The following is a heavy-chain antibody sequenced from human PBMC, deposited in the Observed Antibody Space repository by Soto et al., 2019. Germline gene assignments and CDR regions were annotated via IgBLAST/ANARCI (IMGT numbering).Heavy chain of an antibody. D-gene: IGHD3-10*01. CDR1: GFTVSGKKY. Sequence: DVQLVASGGGLMQPGESLRLSCAASGFTVSGKKYVAWVRQAPGKGLEWVGRIKSKTDGGTTDYAAPVKGRFTISRDDSKNTLYRQMNSLKTEDTAVYYCTTRTIDITMERREYYYGMDVWGQGTTVTVSS. J-gene: IGHJ6*02. CDR3: TTRTIDITMERREYYYGMDV. CDR2: IKSKTDGGTT. V-gene: IGHV3-15*01.